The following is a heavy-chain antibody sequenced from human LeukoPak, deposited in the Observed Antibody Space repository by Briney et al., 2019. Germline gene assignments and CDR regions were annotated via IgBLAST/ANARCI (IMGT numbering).Heavy chain of an antibody. CDR1: GFAFSSYA. Sequence: GGSLRLSCAASGFAFSSYAMSWVRQAPGKGLEWVSAISGRGGSTNYADSVKGRFTISRDNSKNTLYLQMNSLRAEDTAVYYCAKDFPYYYDTSGYYQDSWGQGTLVTVSS. D-gene: IGHD3-22*01. J-gene: IGHJ4*02. V-gene: IGHV3-23*01. CDR2: ISGRGGST. CDR3: AKDFPYYYDTSGYYQDS.